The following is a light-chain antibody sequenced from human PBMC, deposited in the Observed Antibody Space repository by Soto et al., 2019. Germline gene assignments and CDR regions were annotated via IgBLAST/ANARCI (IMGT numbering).Light chain of an antibody. V-gene: IGLV2-14*03. CDR2: DVS. CDR3: SSYTSSSTRVV. J-gene: IGLJ2*01. Sequence: QSALTQPASVSGSPGQSITISCTGTSSDVGGYNYVSWYQQHPGKAPKVMLFDVSRRPSGVSNRFSGSKSGNTASLTISGLQVEDEADYYCSSYTSSSTRVVFGGGTKLTVL. CDR1: SSDVGGYNY.